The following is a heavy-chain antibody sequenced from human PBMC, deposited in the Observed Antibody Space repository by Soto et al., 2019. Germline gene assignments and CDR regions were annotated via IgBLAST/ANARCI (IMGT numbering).Heavy chain of an antibody. D-gene: IGHD3-10*01. CDR1: GCRFTQYG. V-gene: IGHV1-18*04. J-gene: IGHJ5*02. CDR2: INAYNGDT. Sequence: ASVKVSCQSSGCRFTQYGIGWVRQAAGQGLEWMAWINAYNGDTKYAQTLRDRLTVTIDTSTSTGYMELKSLSSDDTAKYYCAGKGYVSGSLFVRDWLAPWGQGTQVTVSS. CDR3: AGKGYVSGSLFVRDWLAP.